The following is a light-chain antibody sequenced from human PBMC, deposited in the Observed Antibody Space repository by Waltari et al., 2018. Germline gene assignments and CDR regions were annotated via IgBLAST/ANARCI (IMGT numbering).Light chain of an antibody. V-gene: IGLV1-47*01. CDR3: AAWDDRLSGWV. CDR1: IYNIGSNY. CDR2: RSN. Sequence: QSVLTQPPSVSGTPGPRVTIPCSGGIYNIGSNYVHWYQQFPGTAPQVRISRSNQRPSGVPDRFSGSKSGTSASLAISGLRSEDEGDYYCAAWDDRLSGWVFGGGTKLTVL. J-gene: IGLJ3*02.